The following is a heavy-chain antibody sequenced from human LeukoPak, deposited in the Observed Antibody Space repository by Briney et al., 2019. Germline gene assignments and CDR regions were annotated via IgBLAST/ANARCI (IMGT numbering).Heavy chain of an antibody. CDR1: GVSLSNYA. CDR2: MSSDGSKT. D-gene: IGHD6-19*01. J-gene: IGHJ5*02. CDR3: ATSTTVAGTFWFDP. Sequence: GGSLRLSCAPSGVSLSNYALDWVRQAPGKGLEWVAAMSSDGSKTYYTDSVKGRFTISRDGPSDTLSLQMDSLRAEDTARYYCATSTTVAGTFWFDPWGQGTLVIVSS. V-gene: IGHV3-30*04.